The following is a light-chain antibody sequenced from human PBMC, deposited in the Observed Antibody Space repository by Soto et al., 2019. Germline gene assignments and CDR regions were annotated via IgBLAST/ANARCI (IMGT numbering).Light chain of an antibody. V-gene: IGLV2-14*03. CDR2: DVS. Sequence: QSALTQPASVSGSPGQSITISCTGTSSDVGGYNYVSWYQQFPGKAPKLVIYDVSSRPSGVSDGFSGSKSGNTASLTISGLRAEDEADYYCASYRSGSTYVFGTGTKVTVL. CDR1: SSDVGGYNY. CDR3: ASYRSGSTYV. J-gene: IGLJ1*01.